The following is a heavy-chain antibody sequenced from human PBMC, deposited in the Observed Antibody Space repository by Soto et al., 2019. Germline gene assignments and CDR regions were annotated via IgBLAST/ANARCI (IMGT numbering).Heavy chain of an antibody. V-gene: IGHV1-69*13. CDR2: IIPIFGTA. CDR1: GGTFSSYA. J-gene: IGHJ4*02. D-gene: IGHD2-2*01. CDR3: ASYIVAVPADITPRPLDY. Sequence: SVKVSCKASGGTFSSYAISWVRQAPGQGLEWMGGIIPIFGTANYAQKFQGRVTITADESTSTAYMELSSLRSEDTAVYYCASYIVAVPADITPRPLDYSGQGTLVTVS.